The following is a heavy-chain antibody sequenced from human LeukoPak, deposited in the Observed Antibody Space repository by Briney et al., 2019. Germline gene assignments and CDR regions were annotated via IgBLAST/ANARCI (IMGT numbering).Heavy chain of an antibody. CDR3: ARLDTYSSSWYADY. Sequence: SETLSLTCTVSGGSISSSSYYWGWIRQPPGKGLEWIGSIYYSGSTYYNPSLKSRVTISVDTSKNQFSLKLSSVTAADTAVYYCARLDTYSSSWYADYWGQGTLVTVSS. CDR1: GGSISSSSYY. D-gene: IGHD6-13*01. V-gene: IGHV4-39*07. J-gene: IGHJ4*02. CDR2: IYYSGST.